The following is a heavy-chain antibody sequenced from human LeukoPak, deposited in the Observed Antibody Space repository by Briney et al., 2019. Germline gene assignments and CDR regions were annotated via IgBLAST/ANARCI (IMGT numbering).Heavy chain of an antibody. CDR2: INPNSGGR. V-gene: IGHV1-2*02. J-gene: IGHJ3*02. D-gene: IGHD2-2*01. Sequence: ASVKVSCKASGYTFTGYYMHWVRQAPGQGLELMGWINPNSGGRNYAQKFQGRVTMTRDTSISTAYMELSRLRSDDTAVYYCARDGGYCSSTSCYLEAFDIWGQGTMVTVSS. CDR1: GYTFTGYY. CDR3: ARDGGYCSSTSCYLEAFDI.